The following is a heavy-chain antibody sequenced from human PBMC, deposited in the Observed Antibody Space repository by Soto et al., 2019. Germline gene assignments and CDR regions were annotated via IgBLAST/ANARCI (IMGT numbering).Heavy chain of an antibody. Sequence: QLQLQESGPGLVKPSETLSLTCTVSGGSISSSSYYWGWIRQPPGKGLEWIGSIYYSGSTYYNPSLKSRVTISVDTSKNQFSLKLSSVTAADTAVYYCARDIVVVVAALNDAFDIWGQGTMVTVSS. D-gene: IGHD2-15*01. CDR2: IYYSGST. CDR1: GGSISSSSYY. V-gene: IGHV4-39*02. J-gene: IGHJ3*02. CDR3: ARDIVVVVAALNDAFDI.